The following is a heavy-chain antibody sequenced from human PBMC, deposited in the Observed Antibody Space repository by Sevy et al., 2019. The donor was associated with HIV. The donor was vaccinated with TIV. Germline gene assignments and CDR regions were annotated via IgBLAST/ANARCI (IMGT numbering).Heavy chain of an antibody. CDR1: GFTFSRHA. J-gene: IGHJ5*02. V-gene: IGHV3-30*04. CDR3: ARWAVAVIEAWFDP. CDR2: ILYDGRNK. Sequence: GGSLRLSCVGSGFTFSRHAMHWVRQAPGKGLEWVAVILYDGRNKYYADSVKGRFTISSDNSKNTLDLEMKSMRPEDTAVYYCARWAVAVIEAWFDPWGLGTLVTVSS. D-gene: IGHD6-19*01.